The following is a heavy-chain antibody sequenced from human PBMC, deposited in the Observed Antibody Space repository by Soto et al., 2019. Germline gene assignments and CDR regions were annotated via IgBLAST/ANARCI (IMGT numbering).Heavy chain of an antibody. D-gene: IGHD2-21*02. CDR2: IYYSGST. CDR3: ARHIVVVTATLAPYRMDV. Sequence: QVQLQESGPGLVKPSEALSLTSTVSGGSISSYYWSWIRQPPGKGLEWIGYIYYSGSTNYNPSLKSRVTISVDKSKYQFSLKLSSVTTADTAVYYCARHIVVVTATLAPYRMDVWGQGTTVTVSS. V-gene: IGHV4-59*08. CDR1: GGSISSYY. J-gene: IGHJ6*01.